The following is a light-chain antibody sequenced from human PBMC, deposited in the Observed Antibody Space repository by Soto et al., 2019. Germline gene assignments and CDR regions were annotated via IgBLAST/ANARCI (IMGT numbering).Light chain of an antibody. J-gene: IGKJ2*01. CDR1: QSISRY. V-gene: IGKV1-39*01. Sequence: DIQMTQSPSSLSASVVDRVTITCRASQSISRYLSWYQQKPGKAPNLLIYAASSLQSGVPSRFSGSGSGTDFTLTISSLLPEDFATYFCQESHTSGTFGQGTKLEI. CDR2: AAS. CDR3: QESHTSGT.